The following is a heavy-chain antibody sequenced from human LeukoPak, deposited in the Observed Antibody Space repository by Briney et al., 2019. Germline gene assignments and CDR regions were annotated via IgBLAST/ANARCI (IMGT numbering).Heavy chain of an antibody. Sequence: GGSLRLSCAASGFTFGSYSMNWVRQAPGKGLEWVSYISSSSSTIYYADSVKGRFTISRDNAKNSLYLQMNSLRAEDTAVYYCARERWFGELFQYYFDYWGQGTLVTVSS. CDR1: GFTFGSYS. J-gene: IGHJ4*02. CDR3: ARERWFGELFQYYFDY. D-gene: IGHD3-10*01. V-gene: IGHV3-48*01. CDR2: ISSSSSTI.